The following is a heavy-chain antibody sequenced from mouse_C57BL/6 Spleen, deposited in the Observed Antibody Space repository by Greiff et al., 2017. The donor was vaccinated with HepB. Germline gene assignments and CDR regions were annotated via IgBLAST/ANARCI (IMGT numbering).Heavy chain of an antibody. CDR1: GYAFSSYW. V-gene: IGHV1-80*01. CDR2: IYPGDGDT. D-gene: IGHD2-1*01. J-gene: IGHJ2*01. CDR3: ARDYGNYFYYFDY. Sequence: VQGVESGAELVKPGASVKISCKASGYAFSSYWMNWVKQRPGKGLEWIGQIYPGDGDTNYNGKFKGKATLTADKSSSTSYMQLSSLTSEDSAVYFCARDYGNYFYYFDYWGQGTTLTVSS.